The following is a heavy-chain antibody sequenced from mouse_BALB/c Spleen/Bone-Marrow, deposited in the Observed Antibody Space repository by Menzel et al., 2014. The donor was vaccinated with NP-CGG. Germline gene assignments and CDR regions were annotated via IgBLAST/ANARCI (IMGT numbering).Heavy chain of an antibody. CDR1: GYTFPSYW. D-gene: IGHD1-1*01. CDR3: LIAGFDY. V-gene: IGHV1-5*01. CDR2: VYPGNSDT. Sequence: EVQLQESGTVLARPGASVKMSCKASGYTFPSYWLHWVKQRPGQGLEWIGAVYPGNSDTNYNQKFKGKAKLTAVTSTSTAYMELSSLTNEDSAVYYCLIAGFDYWGQGTTLTVSS. J-gene: IGHJ2*01.